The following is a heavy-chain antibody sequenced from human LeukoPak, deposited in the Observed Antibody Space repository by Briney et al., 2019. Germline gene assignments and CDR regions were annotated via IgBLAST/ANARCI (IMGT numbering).Heavy chain of an antibody. V-gene: IGHV1-69*01. CDR2: IIPIFGTA. D-gene: IGHD3-22*01. CDR1: GGTFSSYA. CDR3: ARDEDSSGYYSDY. Sequence: SVKVSCKASGGTFSSYAISWVRQAPGQGLEWMGGIIPIFGTANHAQKFQGRVTITADESTSTAYMELSSLRSEDTAVYYCARDEDSSGYYSDYWGQGTLVTVSS. J-gene: IGHJ4*02.